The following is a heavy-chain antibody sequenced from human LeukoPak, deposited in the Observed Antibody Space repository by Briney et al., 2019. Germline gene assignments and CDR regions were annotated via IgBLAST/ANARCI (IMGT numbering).Heavy chain of an antibody. CDR1: GLSFTNYW. CDR3: VSQEVVPH. V-gene: IGHV3-7*01. J-gene: IGHJ4*02. D-gene: IGHD2-15*01. CDR2: VKEDGTTK. Sequence: GGSLRLSCAASGLSFTNYWMSWVRQAPGKGLEWVANVKEDGTTKQYVDSVKGRFTISRDNAKNSLYLQMDSLRAEATAVYYCVSQEVVPHWGQGTLVSVSS.